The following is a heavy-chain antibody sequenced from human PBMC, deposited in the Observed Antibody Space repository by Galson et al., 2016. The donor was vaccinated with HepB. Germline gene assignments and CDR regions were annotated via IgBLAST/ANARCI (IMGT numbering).Heavy chain of an antibody. CDR1: GDSISSISYS. Sequence: SETLSLTCSVSGDSISSISYSWGWIRQPPGKGLESIGIVYNTGSTYYSPSLDSRLAISVDTSKNQFSLRLNSVTAADTAVYYCARFLISEWQLPEGPFDIWGRGTLVTGSS. CDR2: VYNTGST. CDR3: ARFLISEWQLPEGPFDI. V-gene: IGHV4-39*01. J-gene: IGHJ3*02. D-gene: IGHD2-15*01.